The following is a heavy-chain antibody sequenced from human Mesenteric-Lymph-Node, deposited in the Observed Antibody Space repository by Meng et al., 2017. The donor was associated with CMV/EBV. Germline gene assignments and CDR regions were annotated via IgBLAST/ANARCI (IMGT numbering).Heavy chain of an antibody. CDR1: GFTFSSYA. D-gene: IGHD2-2*01. J-gene: IGHJ6*02. CDR2: ISYDGSNK. V-gene: IGHV3-30*04. Sequence: GESLKISCAASGFTFSSYAMHWVRQAPGKGLEWVAVISYDGSNKYYADSVKGRFTISRDNSKNTLYLQMNSLRAEDTAVYYCARETVPVAINYFYGMDVWGHGATVTVSS. CDR3: ARETVPVAINYFYGMDV.